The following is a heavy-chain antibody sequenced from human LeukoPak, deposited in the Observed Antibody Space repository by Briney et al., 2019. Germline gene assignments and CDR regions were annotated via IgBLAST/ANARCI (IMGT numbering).Heavy chain of an antibody. CDR2: IYYSGST. V-gene: IGHV4-39*01. J-gene: IGHJ4*02. CDR1: GGSISSSSYY. Sequence: PSETLSLTCTVSGGSISSSSYYWGWIRQPPGKGLEWIASIYYSGSTYYNPSLKSRVTISVDTSKNQFSLKLSSVTAADTAVYYCARLQLEYYYDSSGYYAYWGQGTLVTVSS. D-gene: IGHD3-22*01. CDR3: ARLQLEYYYDSSGYYAY.